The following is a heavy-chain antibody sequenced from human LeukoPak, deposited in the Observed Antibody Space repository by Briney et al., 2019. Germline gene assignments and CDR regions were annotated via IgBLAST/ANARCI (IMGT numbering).Heavy chain of an antibody. D-gene: IGHD4-17*01. V-gene: IGHV3-7*01. Sequence: GGSLRLSCAASGFTFSIYWMNWVRQAPGKGLEWVAHIQQDGGEKYYVDSMKGRFTIPRDNAKNSLFLQMNSLRAEDTAVYYCARDANYGDYDPVIYYMDVWGKGTTVTVSS. J-gene: IGHJ6*03. CDR3: ARDANYGDYDPVIYYMDV. CDR1: GFTFSIYW. CDR2: IQQDGGEK.